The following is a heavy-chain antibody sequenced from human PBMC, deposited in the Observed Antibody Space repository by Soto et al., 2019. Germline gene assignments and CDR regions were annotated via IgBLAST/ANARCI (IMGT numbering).Heavy chain of an antibody. V-gene: IGHV4-34*01. CDR1: GGAFSTYS. Sequence: KTSETLSLTCVVSGGAFSTYSYNWIRQSPGKGLEWIGEINHSGSNNYSPSLKSRATMSLDTSKNQFSLKLTSVSAADTAVYYCARGGSNDWQVAFDIWGQGTMVTVS. D-gene: IGHD3-9*01. J-gene: IGHJ3*02. CDR2: INHSGSN. CDR3: ARGGSNDWQVAFDI.